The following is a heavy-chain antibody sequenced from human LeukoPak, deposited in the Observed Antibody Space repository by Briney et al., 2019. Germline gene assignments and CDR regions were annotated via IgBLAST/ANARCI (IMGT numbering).Heavy chain of an antibody. D-gene: IGHD3-3*01. J-gene: IGHJ6*03. V-gene: IGHV1-18*01. CDR2: ISAYNGNT. CDR3: AREAWDYDFWSGRGDYYYYYTDV. CDR1: GYTFTSYG. Sequence: ASVKVSCKASGYTFTSYGISWVRQAPGQGLEWMGWISAYNGNTNYAQKLQGRVTMTTDTSTSTAYMELRGLRSDDTAVYYCAREAWDYDFWSGRGDYYYYYTDVWGKGTTVTVSS.